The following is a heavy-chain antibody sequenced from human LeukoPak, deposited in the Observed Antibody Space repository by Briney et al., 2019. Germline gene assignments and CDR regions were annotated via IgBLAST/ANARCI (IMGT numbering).Heavy chain of an antibody. D-gene: IGHD4-17*01. J-gene: IGHJ1*01. CDR3: AKEIYGDSTGGRFQQ. CDR2: IRYDGSNK. Sequence: GGSLRLSCAASGFTFSSYGMHWVRQAPGKGLEWVAFIRYDGSNKYYADSVKGRFTISRDNSKNTLYLHVNSLRAEDTAVYYCAKEIYGDSTGGRFQQWGQGTLVTVSS. CDR1: GFTFSSYG. V-gene: IGHV3-30*02.